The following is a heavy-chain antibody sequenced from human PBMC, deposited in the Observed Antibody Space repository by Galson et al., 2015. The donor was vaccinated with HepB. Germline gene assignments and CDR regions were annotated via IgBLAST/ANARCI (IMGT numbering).Heavy chain of an antibody. D-gene: IGHD4-23*01. J-gene: IGHJ6*02. CDR1: GYTFTSYA. Sequence: SVKVSCKASGYTFTSYAMHWVRQAPGQRLEWMGWINAGNGNTKYSQKFQGRVTITRDTSISTAYMELSRLRSDDTAVYYCARQNGGYGMDVWGQGTTVTVSS. V-gene: IGHV1-3*01. CDR3: ARQNGGYGMDV. CDR2: INAGNGNT.